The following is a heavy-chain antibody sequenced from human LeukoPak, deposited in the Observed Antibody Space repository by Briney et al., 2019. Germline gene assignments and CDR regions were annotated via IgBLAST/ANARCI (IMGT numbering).Heavy chain of an antibody. CDR2: INHSGST. J-gene: IGHJ5*02. CDR3: ARIGYSYGTRFDP. V-gene: IGHV4-34*01. CDR1: GGSFSGYY. Sequence: SENLSLTCAVYGGSFSGYYWSWIRQPPGKGLEWIGGINHSGSTNYNPSLKSRVTISVDTSKNQFSLKLSSVTAADTAVYYCARIGYSYGTRFDPWGQGTLVTVSS. D-gene: IGHD5-18*01.